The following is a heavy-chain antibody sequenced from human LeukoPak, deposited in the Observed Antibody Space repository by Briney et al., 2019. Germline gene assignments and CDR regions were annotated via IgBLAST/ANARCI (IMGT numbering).Heavy chain of an antibody. J-gene: IGHJ4*02. D-gene: IGHD6-19*01. V-gene: IGHV4-59*01. CDR3: ARGRRLAVSGPDAYYFDY. CDR2: IYHSGST. Sequence: PSETLSLTCTVSGGSISSYYWSWIRQPPGKGLEWIGYIYHSGSTNYNPSLKSRVTISVDTSKNQFSLKLSSVTAADTAVYYCARGRRLAVSGPDAYYFDYWGQGTLVTVSS. CDR1: GGSISSYY.